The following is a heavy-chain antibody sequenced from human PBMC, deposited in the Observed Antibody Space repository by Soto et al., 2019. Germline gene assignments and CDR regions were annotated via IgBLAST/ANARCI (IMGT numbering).Heavy chain of an antibody. CDR3: ARRGYCTGGICYSIYAFEV. Sequence: EEQLVESGGGLVQPGGSLRLSCAASGFIVSINYMGWVRQAPGKGLEWVSLTYSGGATHYADSVKGRFTISRDNSKNTLDLQMNSLTAEDTAVYYCARRGYCTGGICYSIYAFEVWGQGAVVTVSS. D-gene: IGHD2-15*01. CDR2: TYSGGAT. V-gene: IGHV3-66*01. CDR1: GFIVSINY. J-gene: IGHJ3*01.